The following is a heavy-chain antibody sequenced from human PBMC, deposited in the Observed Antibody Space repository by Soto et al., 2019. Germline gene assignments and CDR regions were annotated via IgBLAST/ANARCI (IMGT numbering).Heavy chain of an antibody. J-gene: IGHJ6*02. CDR3: AGGSRYYYYGMDV. V-gene: IGHV1-69*13. CDR1: GYTFTGYY. CDR2: IIPIFGTA. Sequence: SVKVSCKASGYTFTGYYMHWVRQAPGQGLEWMGGIIPIFGTANYAQKFQGRVTITADESTSTAYMELSSLRSEDTAVYYCAGGSRYYYYGMDVWGQGTTVTVSS. D-gene: IGHD3-16*01.